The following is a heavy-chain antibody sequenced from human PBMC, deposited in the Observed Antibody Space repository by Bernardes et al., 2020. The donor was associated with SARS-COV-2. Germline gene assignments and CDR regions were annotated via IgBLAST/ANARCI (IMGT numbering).Heavy chain of an antibody. J-gene: IGHJ6*02. CDR1: GFTVRSYW. Sequence: GSLSPSGAVSGFTVRSYWMYWVRPVPGKGLVWVSHINSDGSSTRYADSVKGRFTISRDNAENTLYLQMNSLRAEDTAVYYCARDGLGEDSSGYYAQNYYYYGMDVWGQGTTVTVSS. D-gene: IGHD3-22*01. CDR3: ARDGLGEDSSGYYAQNYYYYGMDV. V-gene: IGHV3-74*01. CDR2: INSDGSST.